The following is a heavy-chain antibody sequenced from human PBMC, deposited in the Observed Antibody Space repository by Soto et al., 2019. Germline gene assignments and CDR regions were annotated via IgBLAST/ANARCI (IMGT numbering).Heavy chain of an antibody. V-gene: IGHV4-59*08. CDR1: GGSISSYY. Sequence: SETLSLTCSVSGGSISSYYWSWIRQPPGKGLEWIGYIYYSVSTNYNPSLKSRVTISVDTSKNQFSLKLCSVTAADTAVYYCARHSPPMYDILTGTTLDPYYGMDVWGQGTTVTSP. D-gene: IGHD3-9*01. CDR2: IYYSVST. CDR3: ARHSPPMYDILTGTTLDPYYGMDV. J-gene: IGHJ6*02.